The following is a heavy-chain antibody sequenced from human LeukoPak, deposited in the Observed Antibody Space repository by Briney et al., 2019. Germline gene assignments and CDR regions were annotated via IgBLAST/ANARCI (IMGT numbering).Heavy chain of an antibody. J-gene: IGHJ4*02. CDR3: AKGGSPRSPLDY. V-gene: IGHV3-7*03. CDR2: IKQDGSEK. Sequence: GVLRLSCAASGFTFSSYWMSWVRQAPGKGLEWVANIKQDGSEKYYVDSVKGRFTISRDNSKNTLYLQMNSLRAEDTAVYYCAKGGSPRSPLDYWGQGTLVTVSS. D-gene: IGHD6-13*01. CDR1: GFTFSSYW.